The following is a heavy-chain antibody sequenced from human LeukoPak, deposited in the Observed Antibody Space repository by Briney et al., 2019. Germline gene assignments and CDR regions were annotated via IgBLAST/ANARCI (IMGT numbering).Heavy chain of an antibody. CDR1: GYTFTGYY. J-gene: IGHJ6*03. D-gene: IGHD2-21*02. CDR2: IIPIFGTA. CDR3: ASGVVVTPSTLGYYYYYMDV. Sequence: ASVKVSCKASGYTFTGYYMHWVRQAPGQGLEWMGGIIPIFGTANYAQKFQGRVTITADKSTSTAYMELSSLRSEDTAVYYCASGVVVTPSTLGYYYYYMDVWGKGTTVTVSS. V-gene: IGHV1-69*06.